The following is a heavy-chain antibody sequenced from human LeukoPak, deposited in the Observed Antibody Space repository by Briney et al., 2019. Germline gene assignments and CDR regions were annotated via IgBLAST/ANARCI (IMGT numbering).Heavy chain of an antibody. J-gene: IGHJ5*02. D-gene: IGHD6-13*01. CDR1: GGSISSYY. CDR3: AREKIAAAVYDP. V-gene: IGHV4-4*07. Sequence: SETLSLTCTVSGGSISSYYWSWIRQPAGKGLEWIGRIYTSGSTNYNPSLKSRVTMSVDTSKNQFSLKLSSVTAADTAVYYRAREKIAAAVYDPWGQGTLVTVSS. CDR2: IYTSGST.